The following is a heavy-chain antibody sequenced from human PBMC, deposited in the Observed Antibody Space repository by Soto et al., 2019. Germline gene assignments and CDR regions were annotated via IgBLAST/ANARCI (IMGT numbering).Heavy chain of an antibody. CDR2: MNPDSGNT. CDR1: GYTFTNHD. D-gene: IGHD4-17*01. J-gene: IGHJ4*02. Sequence: QVQLVQSGAEVKKPGASVKVSCKASGYTFTNHDINWVRQATGQGLEWMGWMNPDSGNTGYAQEFQSRLSMTTNTSINTAYMELSSLRSEDTAIYYCARALYDYGGKRPFDYWGQGALVTVSS. CDR3: ARALYDYGGKRPFDY. V-gene: IGHV1-8*01.